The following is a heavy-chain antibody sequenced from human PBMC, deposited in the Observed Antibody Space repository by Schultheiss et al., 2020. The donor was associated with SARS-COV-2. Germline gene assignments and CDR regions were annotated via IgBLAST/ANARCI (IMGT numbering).Heavy chain of an antibody. CDR3: ARLAKWGRDYYYYYYMDV. Sequence: SETLSLTCTVSGGSISSSSYYWGWIRQPPGKGLEWIGSNYYSGSTYYNPSLKSRVTISVDTSKNQFSLKLSSVTAADTAVYYCARLAKWGRDYYYYYYMDVWGKGTTVTVSS. V-gene: IGHV4-39*07. CDR1: GGSISSSSYY. CDR2: NYYSGST. D-gene: IGHD7-27*01. J-gene: IGHJ6*03.